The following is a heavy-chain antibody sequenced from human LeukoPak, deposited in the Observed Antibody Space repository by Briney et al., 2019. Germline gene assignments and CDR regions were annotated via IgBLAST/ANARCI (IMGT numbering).Heavy chain of an antibody. Sequence: KPSETLSLTCTVSGGSINGGGFYWSWIRQPPGKGLEWIGYIYYSGTTHYNPSLKSRGSIFLDTSKNQFSLKLNSVTAADTAVYFCARGTYDDGSGWGRFDCWGQGTLVTVSS. CDR1: GGSINGGGFY. CDR3: ARGTYDDGSGWGRFDC. D-gene: IGHD6-19*01. CDR2: IYYSGTT. J-gene: IGHJ4*02. V-gene: IGHV4-30-4*01.